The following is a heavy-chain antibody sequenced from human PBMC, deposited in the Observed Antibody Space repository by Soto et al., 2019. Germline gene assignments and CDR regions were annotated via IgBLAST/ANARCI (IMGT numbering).Heavy chain of an antibody. D-gene: IGHD4-4*01. J-gene: IGHJ5*02. CDR3: PRDPRTAVNTSLGWFDP. V-gene: IGHV3-11*01. CDR1: GFTFSGYY. CDR2: ISSSGNTI. Sequence: QVQLVESGGGLVKPGGSLRLSCAASGFTFSGYYMSWIRQAPGKGLEWVSYISSSGNTIYYADSVKGRFTISRDNANNSQYLQNNSLRDEDTAVYYCPRDPRTAVNTSLGWFDPWGQGTLVTASS.